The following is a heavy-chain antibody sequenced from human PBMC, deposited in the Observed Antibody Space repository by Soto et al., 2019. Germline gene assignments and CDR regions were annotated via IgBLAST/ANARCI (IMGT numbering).Heavy chain of an antibody. V-gene: IGHV1-69*13. J-gene: IGHJ4*02. CDR3: ARDAPSYCGGDCYLDFDY. Sequence: SVKVSCKASGGTFSSYAISWVRQAPGQGLEWMGGIIPIFGTANYAQKFQGRVTITADESTSTAYMELSSLRSEDTAVYYCARDAPSYCGGDCYLDFDYWGQGTLVTVSS. D-gene: IGHD2-21*02. CDR1: GGTFSSYA. CDR2: IIPIFGTA.